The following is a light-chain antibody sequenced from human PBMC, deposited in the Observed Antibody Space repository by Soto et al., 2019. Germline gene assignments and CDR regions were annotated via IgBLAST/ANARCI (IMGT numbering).Light chain of an antibody. CDR1: QSVSSD. CDR3: QQYNKWPQT. CDR2: GAS. V-gene: IGKV3-15*01. Sequence: EIVLTQSPATLSLSPGDRATLSCRASQSVSSDVAWYQQKPGQAPRLLIYGASTRATGTPARFSGSGSGTEVTLIISSLQSEDFAVYYCQQYNKWPQTFGQGTKVDIK. J-gene: IGKJ1*01.